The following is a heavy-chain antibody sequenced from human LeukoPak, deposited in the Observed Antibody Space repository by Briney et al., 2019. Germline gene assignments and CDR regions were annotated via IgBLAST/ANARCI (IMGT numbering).Heavy chain of an antibody. Sequence: PGGSLRLSCAASGFTFSSYWMSWVRQAPGKGLEWVANIKEDGSEKYYVDSVKGRFTISRDNAKNSLYLQMDSLRAEDTAVYYCAREGFLGDGSYDFDYWGQGTRLPVSS. CDR2: IKEDGSEK. D-gene: IGHD3-10*01. CDR3: AREGFLGDGSYDFDY. V-gene: IGHV3-7*01. J-gene: IGHJ4*02. CDR1: GFTFSSYW.